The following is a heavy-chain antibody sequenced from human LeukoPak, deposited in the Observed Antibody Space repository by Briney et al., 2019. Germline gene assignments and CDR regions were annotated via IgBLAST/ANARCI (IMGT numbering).Heavy chain of an antibody. CDR1: GFTFSSYS. Sequence: GGSLRLSCAASGFTFSSYSMNWVRQAPGKGLEWVSSISSSSSYIYYADSVKGRFTISRDNAKNSLYLQMNSLRAEDTAVYYCARLYIGGYSRSTNYNWFDPWGQGTLVTVSS. V-gene: IGHV3-21*01. CDR2: ISSSSSYI. J-gene: IGHJ5*02. D-gene: IGHD6-13*01. CDR3: ARLYIGGYSRSTNYNWFDP.